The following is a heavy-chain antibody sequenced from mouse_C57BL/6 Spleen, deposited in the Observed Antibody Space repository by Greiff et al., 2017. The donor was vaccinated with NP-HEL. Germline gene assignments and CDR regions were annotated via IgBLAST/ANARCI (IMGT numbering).Heavy chain of an antibody. CDR1: GYTFTDYY. D-gene: IGHD3-1*01. J-gene: IGHJ4*01. Sequence: EVQLQQSGPELVKPGASVKISCKASGYTFTDYYMNWVKQSHGKGLEWIGDINPNNGGTSYNQKFKGKATLTVDKSSSTAYMGLRSLTSEDSAVYYCARGGSGDAMDYWGQGTSVTVSS. CDR2: INPNNGGT. V-gene: IGHV1-26*01. CDR3: ARGGSGDAMDY.